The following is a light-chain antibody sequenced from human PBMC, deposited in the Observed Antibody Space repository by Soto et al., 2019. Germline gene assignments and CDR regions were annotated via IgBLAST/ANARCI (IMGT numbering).Light chain of an antibody. V-gene: IGLV2-14*01. CDR2: EVS. Sequence: QSALTQPASVSGSPGQSITISCTGTSSDVGGYNYVSWYQQHPGKAPKPIVFEVSNRPSGVSIRFSGSKSGNTASLTISGLQAEDEADYYCNSYTSTNTLVFGGGTKVTVL. CDR1: SSDVGGYNY. CDR3: NSYTSTNTLV. J-gene: IGLJ2*01.